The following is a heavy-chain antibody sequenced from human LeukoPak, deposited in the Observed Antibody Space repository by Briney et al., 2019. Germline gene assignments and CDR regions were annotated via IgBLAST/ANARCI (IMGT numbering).Heavy chain of an antibody. CDR2: IYHSGST. Sequence: SQTLSLTCAVSGGSISSGGYSWSWIRQPPGKGLEWIGYIYHSGSTYYNPSLKSRVTISVGRSKNQFSLKLSSVTAADTAVYYCARARMEGWFDPWGQGTLVTVSS. CDR3: ARARMEGWFDP. CDR1: GGSISSGGYS. D-gene: IGHD1-14*01. V-gene: IGHV4-30-2*01. J-gene: IGHJ5*02.